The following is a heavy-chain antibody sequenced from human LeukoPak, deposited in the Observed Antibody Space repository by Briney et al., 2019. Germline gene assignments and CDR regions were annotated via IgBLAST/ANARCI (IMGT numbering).Heavy chain of an antibody. Sequence: ASVKVSCKASGYAFTNYAIQWVRQAPGQRLEWMGWVNAGNGNTRYSPKFQGRVTIARDTSASTAYMELSSLRSEDTAVYYCARGSHCSSTSCYSPRGNWFDPWGQGTLVTVSS. CDR3: ARGSHCSSTSCYSPRGNWFDP. CDR1: GYAFTNYA. CDR2: VNAGNGNT. D-gene: IGHD2-2*02. V-gene: IGHV1-3*01. J-gene: IGHJ5*02.